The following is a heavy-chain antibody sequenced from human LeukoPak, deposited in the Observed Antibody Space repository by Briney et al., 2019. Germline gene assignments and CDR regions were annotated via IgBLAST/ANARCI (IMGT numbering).Heavy chain of an antibody. CDR1: GFTFSSYW. V-gene: IGHV3-7*01. D-gene: IGHD3-22*01. J-gene: IGHJ4*02. Sequence: PGGSLRLSCAASGFTFSSYWMSWVRQAPGKGLEWVANIKQDGSEKYYVDSVKGRFTISRDNAKNSLYLQMNSLRAGDTAVYYCARDPAGYYDSSGFYSDYWGQGTLVTVSS. CDR3: ARDPAGYYDSSGFYSDY. CDR2: IKQDGSEK.